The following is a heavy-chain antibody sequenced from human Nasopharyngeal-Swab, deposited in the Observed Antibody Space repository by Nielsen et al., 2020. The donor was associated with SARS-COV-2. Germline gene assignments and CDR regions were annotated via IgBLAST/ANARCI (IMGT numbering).Heavy chain of an antibody. J-gene: IGHJ6*03. D-gene: IGHD3-16*01. CDR3: AREGAGYYYYMDV. V-gene: IGHV4-30-4*01. CDR2: IYYSGST. Sequence: SETLSLTCTVSGGSISSGDYYWSWIRQPPGKGLEWIGYIYYSGSTYYNPSLKSRVTISVDTSKNQFSLKLSSVTAADTAVYYCAREGAGYYYYMDVWGKGTTVTVSS. CDR1: GGSISSGDYY.